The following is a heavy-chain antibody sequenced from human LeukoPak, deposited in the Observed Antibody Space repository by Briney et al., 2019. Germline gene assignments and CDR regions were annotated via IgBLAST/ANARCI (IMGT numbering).Heavy chain of an antibody. CDR3: TRDALFGSGRTHLDF. D-gene: IGHD3-10*01. V-gene: IGHV3-7*04. Sequence: PGGSLRLSCAPSEFTFNRYWMSGVPGAPGKGRQWVANIKQDGSEAHYVDSVKGRFTISRDNAKNSLSLQMNGLNVDDTGVYFCTRDALFGSGRTHLDFWSQGTLVSVSS. CDR1: EFTFNRYW. CDR2: IKQDGSEA. J-gene: IGHJ4*02.